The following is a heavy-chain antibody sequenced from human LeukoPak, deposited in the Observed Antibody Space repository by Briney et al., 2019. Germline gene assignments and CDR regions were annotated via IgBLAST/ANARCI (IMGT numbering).Heavy chain of an antibody. CDR1: GGSISSSSYY. D-gene: IGHD3-9*01. J-gene: IGHJ6*03. CDR2: IYYSGST. V-gene: IGHV4-39*01. CDR3: AGILTGYQEGYYYYYMDV. Sequence: SETLSLTCTVSGGSISSSSYYWGWIRQPPGTGLEWIGSIYYSGSTYYNPSLKSRVTISVDTSKNQFSLKLSSVTAADTAVYYCAGILTGYQEGYYYYYMDVWGKGTTVTISS.